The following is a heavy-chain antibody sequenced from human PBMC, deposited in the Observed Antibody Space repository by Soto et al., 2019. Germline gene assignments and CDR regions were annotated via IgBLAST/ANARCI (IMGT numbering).Heavy chain of an antibody. J-gene: IGHJ4*02. CDR1: GASISSGGYS. V-gene: IGHV4-30-2*01. CDR3: ARATVTRVDY. Sequence: QLQLQESGSGLVKPSQTLSLTCAVSGASISSGGYSWSWIRQPPGKGLEGIGYIYQRGSTYYNPSLXSXVXIXXDRSKNQFSLKLSSVTAADTAVYYCARATVTRVDYWGQGTLVTVSS. D-gene: IGHD4-17*01. CDR2: IYQRGST.